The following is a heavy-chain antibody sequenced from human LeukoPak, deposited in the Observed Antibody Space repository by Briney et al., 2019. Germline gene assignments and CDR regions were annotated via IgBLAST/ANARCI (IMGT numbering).Heavy chain of an antibody. J-gene: IGHJ4*02. CDR2: IKQDGSEK. D-gene: IGHD3-10*01. V-gene: IGHV3-7*01. CDR3: ARGLLLWFGELIWHY. CDR1: GFTFSSYS. Sequence: PGGSLRLSCAASGFTFSSYSMNWVRQAPGKGLEWVANIKQDGSEKYYVDSVKGRFTISRDNAKNSLYLQMNSLRAEDTAVYYCARGLLLWFGELIWHYWGQGTLVTVSS.